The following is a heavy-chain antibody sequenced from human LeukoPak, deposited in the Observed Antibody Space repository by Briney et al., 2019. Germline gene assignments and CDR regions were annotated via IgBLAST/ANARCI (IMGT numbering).Heavy chain of an antibody. Sequence: SETLSLTCAVYGGSFSGYYWSWIRQPPGKGLEWIGEINHSGSTNYNPSLKSRVTISVDTSKNQFSLKLSSVTAADTAVYYCARVPGYSIPTPTHWGQGTLVTVSS. J-gene: IGHJ4*02. V-gene: IGHV4-34*01. CDR1: GGSFSGYY. CDR2: INHSGST. CDR3: ARVPGYSIPTPTH. D-gene: IGHD6-13*01.